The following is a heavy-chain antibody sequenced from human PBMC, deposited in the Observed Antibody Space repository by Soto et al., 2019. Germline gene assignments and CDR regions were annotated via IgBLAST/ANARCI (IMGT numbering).Heavy chain of an antibody. D-gene: IGHD3-22*01. Sequence: GGSLRLSCAASGFTFSSYAMHWVRQAPGKGLEWVAVISYDGSNKYYADSVKGRFTISRDNSKNTLYLQMNSLRAEDTAVYYCASYDSSGSSFDYWGQGTLVTVSS. CDR1: GFTFSSYA. J-gene: IGHJ4*02. CDR3: ASYDSSGSSFDY. CDR2: ISYDGSNK. V-gene: IGHV3-30-3*01.